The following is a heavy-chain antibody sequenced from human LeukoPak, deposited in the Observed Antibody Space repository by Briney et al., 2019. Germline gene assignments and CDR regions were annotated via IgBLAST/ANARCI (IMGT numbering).Heavy chain of an antibody. Sequence: GASVKVSCKASGYTFTSYSMHWVRQAPGQGLEWMGWINAGNGNTEYSQKFQGRVTITADESTSTAYMELSSLRSEDTAVYYCASLMTSYYYYGMDVWGQGTTVTVSS. CDR1: GYTFTSYS. J-gene: IGHJ6*02. V-gene: IGHV1-3*01. CDR2: INAGNGNT. CDR3: ASLMTSYYYYGMDV.